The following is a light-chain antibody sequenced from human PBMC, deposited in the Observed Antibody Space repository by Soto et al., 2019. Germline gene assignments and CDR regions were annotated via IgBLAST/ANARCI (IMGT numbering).Light chain of an antibody. Sequence: EIVMTQSPATLSVSPGESATLSCRAGESVSSRLAWYQQRPGQAPRLLIYGASIRATGIPARFSGSGSGTEFTLTISSLQYEDFGVYYCQQYNDWPPYTFGQGTKLEIK. V-gene: IGKV3-15*01. CDR3: QQYNDWPPYT. CDR1: ESVSSR. J-gene: IGKJ2*01. CDR2: GAS.